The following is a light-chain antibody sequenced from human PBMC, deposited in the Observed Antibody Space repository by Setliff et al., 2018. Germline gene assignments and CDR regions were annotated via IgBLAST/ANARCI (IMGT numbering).Light chain of an antibody. CDR3: SSYAGGSNFV. V-gene: IGLV2-23*02. CDR1: SSDVGSYNL. J-gene: IGLJ1*01. CDR2: EVS. Sequence: QSALTQPASVSGSPGQSITISCTGTSSDVGSYNLVSWYQQFPGKAPKLMIYEVSKRPSGVSNRFSGSKSGNTASLTVSGLQAEDEADYYCSSYAGGSNFVFGTGTKVT.